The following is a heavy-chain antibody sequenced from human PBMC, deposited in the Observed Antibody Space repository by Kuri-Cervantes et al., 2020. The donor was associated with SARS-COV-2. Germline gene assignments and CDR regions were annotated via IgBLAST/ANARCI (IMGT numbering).Heavy chain of an antibody. CDR3: AKAGGYDFWSGNLGRFDY. V-gene: IGHV3-30*18. Sequence: LSLTCAASGFTFSSYGMHWVRQAPGKGLEWVAVISYDGSNKYYADSVKGRFTISRDNSKNTLYLQMNSLRAEDTAVYYCAKAGGYDFWSGNLGRFDYWGQGTLVTVSS. CDR1: GFTFSSYG. D-gene: IGHD3-3*01. CDR2: ISYDGSNK. J-gene: IGHJ4*02.